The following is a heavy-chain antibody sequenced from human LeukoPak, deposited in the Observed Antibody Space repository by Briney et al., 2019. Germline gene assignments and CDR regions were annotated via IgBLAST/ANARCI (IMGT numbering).Heavy chain of an antibody. V-gene: IGHV3-74*01. D-gene: IGHD3-10*01. CDR3: ATDSYVSGSYYRLFY. CDR1: GFTFGTYW. CDR2: INSDGGTT. J-gene: IGHJ4*02. Sequence: WGSLRLSGGAPGFTFGTYWMHWVRQGPGKGLVWVSGINSDGGTTTYADSVKGRFTISRDNAKNTLYLQMNNLRAEDTAIYYCATDSYVSGSYYRLFYWGQGTLVTVSS.